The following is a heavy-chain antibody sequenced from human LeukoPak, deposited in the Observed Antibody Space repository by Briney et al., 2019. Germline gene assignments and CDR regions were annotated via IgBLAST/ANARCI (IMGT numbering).Heavy chain of an antibody. J-gene: IGHJ4*02. V-gene: IGHV1-18*01. D-gene: IGHD6-13*01. Sequence: GASVKVSCKASGYTFTSYGISWVRQAPGQGLEWMGWISAYNGNTNYAQKLQGRVTMTRDTSTSTVYMELSGLRSEDTAVYYCARDWDPLEGIAAAGTNSFDYWGQGTLVTVSS. CDR2: ISAYNGNT. CDR3: ARDWDPLEGIAAAGTNSFDY. CDR1: GYTFTSYG.